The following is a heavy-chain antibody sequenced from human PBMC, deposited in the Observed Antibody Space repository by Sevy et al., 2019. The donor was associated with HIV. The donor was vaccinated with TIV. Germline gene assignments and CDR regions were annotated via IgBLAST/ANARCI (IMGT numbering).Heavy chain of an antibody. CDR1: GYIFSDYN. CDR3: VRKSITAPKTLLSFDI. J-gene: IGHJ3*02. CDR2: INPKSGDT. D-gene: IGHD6-13*01. V-gene: IGHV1-2*06. Sequence: ASVKVSCKSTGYIFSDYNMHWVRQAPGQGLEWIALINPKSGDTIYAQRFRGRVSMTRDTSMSTAYMELSGLTSDDTAVYYCVRKSITAPKTLLSFDIWSQGTMVTVSS.